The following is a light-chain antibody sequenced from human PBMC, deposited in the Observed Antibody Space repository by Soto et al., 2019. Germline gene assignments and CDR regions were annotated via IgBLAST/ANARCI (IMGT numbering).Light chain of an antibody. V-gene: IGLV1-44*01. CDR1: SSNIGSNA. J-gene: IGLJ2*01. CDR2: NNS. CDR3: AAWDDSLNAEL. Sequence: QSVLTQPPSASGTPGQRVTISCSGSSSNIGSNAVNWYQQLPGTAPKLLIHNNSQRPSGVPDRFSGSKSGTSASLAISGLQSEDEADFYCAAWDDSLNAELFGGGTKVTVL.